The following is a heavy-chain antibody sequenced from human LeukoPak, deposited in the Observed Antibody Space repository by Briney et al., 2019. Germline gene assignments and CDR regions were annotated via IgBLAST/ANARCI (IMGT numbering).Heavy chain of an antibody. V-gene: IGHV3-7*01. CDR3: ASAGRIAAADLFDY. J-gene: IGHJ4*02. D-gene: IGHD6-13*01. Sequence: GSLRLSCAASGFTFSSYWMSWVRQAPGKGLEWVADINQDGSEKYYVDSVKGRFTISRDNAKNSLYLQMNSLRAEDTAVYYCASAGRIAAADLFDYWGQGTLVTVSS. CDR1: GFTFSSYW. CDR2: INQDGSEK.